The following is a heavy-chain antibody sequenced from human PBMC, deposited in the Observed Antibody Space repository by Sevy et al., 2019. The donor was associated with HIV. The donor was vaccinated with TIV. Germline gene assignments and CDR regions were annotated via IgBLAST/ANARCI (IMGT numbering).Heavy chain of an antibody. CDR1: GFSFSNYV. Sequence: GGSLRLSCTASGFSFSNYVMAWVRQAPGKGLEWVSSVSPTSLSTYYAESVKGRFTISRDNSKNTPYLQTNSLRAEDTAIYYCAKLHSRMIPGNGALDYWGRGTLVTVSS. V-gene: IGHV3-23*01. J-gene: IGHJ4*01. CDR2: VSPTSLST. D-gene: IGHD3-16*01. CDR3: AKLHSRMIPGNGALDY.